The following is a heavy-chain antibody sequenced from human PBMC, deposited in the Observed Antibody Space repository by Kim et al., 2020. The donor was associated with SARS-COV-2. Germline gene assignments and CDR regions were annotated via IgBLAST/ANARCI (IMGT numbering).Heavy chain of an antibody. CDR2: ISYDGNYK. J-gene: IGHJ5*02. V-gene: IGHV3-30*04. CDR3: ARGGRYCSSTSCHNWFDP. Sequence: GGSLRLSCAASGFTFISYAIHWVRQAPGKGLEWVAVISYDGNYKYYADSLKGRFTISRDNSKNTLYLQMNTLSAEDTAVYYCARGGRYCSSTSCHNWFDPWGQGTLVTVSS. D-gene: IGHD2-2*01. CDR1: GFTFISYA.